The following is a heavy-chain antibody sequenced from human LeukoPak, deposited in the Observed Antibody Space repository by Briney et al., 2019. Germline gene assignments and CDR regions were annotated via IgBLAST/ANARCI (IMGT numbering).Heavy chain of an antibody. V-gene: IGHV4-39*07. Sequence: PSETLSLTCTVSGGSISSSSYYWGWIRQPPGKGLEWIGSIYYSGSTYYNPSLKSRVTISVDTSKNQFSLKLSSVTAADTAVYYCARFGRRELAYCGGDCYSLAFDYWGQGTLVTVSS. CDR1: GGSISSSSYY. J-gene: IGHJ4*02. D-gene: IGHD2-21*02. CDR2: IYYSGST. CDR3: ARFGRRELAYCGGDCYSLAFDY.